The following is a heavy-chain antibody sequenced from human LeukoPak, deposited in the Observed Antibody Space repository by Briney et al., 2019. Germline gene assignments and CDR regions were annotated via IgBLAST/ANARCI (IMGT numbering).Heavy chain of an antibody. CDR3: ARGLLFGEFDY. D-gene: IGHD3-10*02. CDR1: GFTFSSYS. Sequence: GGSLRLSCAASGFTFSSYSMNWVRQAPGKGLEWVSSISSSSSSYIYYTDSMKGRFTISRDNAKNSLYLQMNSLRAEDTAVYYCARGLLFGEFDYWGQGTLVTVSS. CDR2: ISSSSSSYI. J-gene: IGHJ4*02. V-gene: IGHV3-21*01.